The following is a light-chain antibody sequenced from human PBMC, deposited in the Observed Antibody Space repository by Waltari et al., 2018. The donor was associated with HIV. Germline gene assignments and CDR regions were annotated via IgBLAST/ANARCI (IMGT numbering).Light chain of an antibody. CDR1: QSVSSN. Sequence: EIVMTQSPATLSLSPGERATLSCRASQSVSSNLAWYQQKPGLAPRLLIYGASTRATGIPARFSGSGSGTDFTLTISSLQSEDFAVYYCQQYNNWPPAWTFGRGTRVEI. CDR3: QQYNNWPPAWT. J-gene: IGKJ1*01. CDR2: GAS. V-gene: IGKV3-15*01.